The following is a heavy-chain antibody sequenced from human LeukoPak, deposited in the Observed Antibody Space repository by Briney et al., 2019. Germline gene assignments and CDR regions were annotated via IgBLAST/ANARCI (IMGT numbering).Heavy chain of an antibody. CDR2: IRYDGSNK. J-gene: IGHJ4*02. V-gene: IGHV3-30*02. Sequence: GGSLRLSCAASGFTFSSYGMHWVRQAPGKGLEWVAFIRYDGSNKYYADSVKGRFTISRGNSKNTLYLQMNSLRAEDTAVYYCAKGPIAVASYWGQGTLVTVSS. CDR3: AKGPIAVASY. D-gene: IGHD6-19*01. CDR1: GFTFSSYG.